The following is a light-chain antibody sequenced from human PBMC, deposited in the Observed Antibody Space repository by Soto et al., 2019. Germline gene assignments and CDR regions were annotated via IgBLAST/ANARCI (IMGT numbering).Light chain of an antibody. CDR1: QGIGDT. Sequence: EVVMTQSPATLSVSPGEGVTLSCRANQGIGDTLAWYQHKPGQTPRLLIYDTSTRATGVPARFSGSRSWAKFALTISRLEPEDFALYYCQHHGSSPTWTLRQGTKVEIK. CDR2: DTS. J-gene: IGKJ1*01. CDR3: QHHGSSPTWT. V-gene: IGKV3-15*01.